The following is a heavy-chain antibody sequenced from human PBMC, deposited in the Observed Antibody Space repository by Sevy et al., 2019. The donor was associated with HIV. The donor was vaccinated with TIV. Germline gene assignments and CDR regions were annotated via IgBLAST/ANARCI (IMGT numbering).Heavy chain of an antibody. D-gene: IGHD2-8*01. Sequence: GGSLRLSCAASGFTFAKYSMSWVRQAPGKGLEWVSTFSFGCGRINYADSVKGQFTISRDDSKNTLILQMNSLRAEDTATYFCAREGCTQPHDYWGQGTLVTVSS. CDR3: AREGCTQPHDY. CDR1: GFTFAKYS. CDR2: FSFGCGRI. V-gene: IGHV3-23*01. J-gene: IGHJ4*02.